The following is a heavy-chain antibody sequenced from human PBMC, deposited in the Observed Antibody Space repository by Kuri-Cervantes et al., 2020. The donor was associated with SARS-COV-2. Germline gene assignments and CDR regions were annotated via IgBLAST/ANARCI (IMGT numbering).Heavy chain of an antibody. CDR2: INSDGSST. J-gene: IGHJ3*02. Sequence: GGSLRLSCAASGFTFSSYWMHWVRQAPGKGLVWVSRINSDGSSTSYADSVKGRFTISRDNAKNTLYLQMNSLRAEDTAVYYCARLFAHFWSVQGDDAFDIWGQGTMVTVSS. CDR1: GFTFSSYW. V-gene: IGHV3-74*01. CDR3: ARLFAHFWSVQGDDAFDI. D-gene: IGHD3-3*02.